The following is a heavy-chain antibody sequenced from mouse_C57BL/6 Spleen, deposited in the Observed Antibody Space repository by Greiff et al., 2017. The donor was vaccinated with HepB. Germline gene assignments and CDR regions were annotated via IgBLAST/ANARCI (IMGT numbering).Heavy chain of an antibody. V-gene: IGHV1-7*01. CDR3: ARTMLLRYASDY. CDR1: GYTFTSYW. CDR2: INPSSGDT. D-gene: IGHD1-1*02. Sequence: VQLQESGAELAKPGASVKLSCKASGYTFTSYWLHWVKQRPGQGLEWIGYINPSSGDTKYNQKFKDKATLPADKSSSTAYMQLSSLTYEDSAVYYCARTMLLRYASDYWGQGTSVTVSS. J-gene: IGHJ4*01.